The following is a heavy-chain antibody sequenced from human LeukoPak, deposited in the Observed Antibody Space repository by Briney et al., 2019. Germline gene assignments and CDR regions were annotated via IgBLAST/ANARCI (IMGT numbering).Heavy chain of an antibody. V-gene: IGHV6-1*01. CDR3: ASAVLLAYCGGDCYATWFDP. J-gene: IGHJ5*02. D-gene: IGHD2-21*02. CDR1: GDSVSSNSAA. CDR2: TYYRSKWYN. Sequence: SQTLSLTCAISGDSVSSNSAAWNWIRQSPSRGLEWLGRTYYRSKWYNDYAVSVKSRITINPDTSKNQFSLQLSSVTPEDTAVYYCASAVLLAYCGGDCYATWFDPWGQGTLVTVSS.